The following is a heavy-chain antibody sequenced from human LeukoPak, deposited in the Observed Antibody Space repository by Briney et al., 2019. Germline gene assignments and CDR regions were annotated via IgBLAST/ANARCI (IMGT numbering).Heavy chain of an antibody. D-gene: IGHD3-10*01. CDR2: IIPIFGTA. CDR1: GGTFSSYA. Sequence: GASVKVSCMASGGTFSSYAISWVRQAPGQGLEWMGGIIPIFGTANYAQKFQGRVTITADESTSTAYMELSSLRSEDTAVYYCATRDGSGSYYNDGEFDYWGQGTLVTVSS. V-gene: IGHV1-69*13. J-gene: IGHJ4*02. CDR3: ATRDGSGSYYNDGEFDY.